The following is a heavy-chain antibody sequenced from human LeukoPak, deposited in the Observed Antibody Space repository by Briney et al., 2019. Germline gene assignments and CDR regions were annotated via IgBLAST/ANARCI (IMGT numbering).Heavy chain of an antibody. V-gene: IGHV3-20*04. CDR3: ARGSDDCSGGSCYLF. CDR1: GFTFDDYG. D-gene: IGHD2-15*01. CDR2: INWNGGST. J-gene: IGHJ4*02. Sequence: GGSLRLSCAASGFTFDDYGMSWVRQAPGKGLEWVSGINWNGGSTGYADSVKGRFTISRDNAENSLYLQMNSLRAEDTALYYCARGSDDCSGGSCYLFWGQGTLVTVSS.